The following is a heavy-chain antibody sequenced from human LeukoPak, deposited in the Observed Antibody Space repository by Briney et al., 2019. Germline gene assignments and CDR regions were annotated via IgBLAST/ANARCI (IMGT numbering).Heavy chain of an antibody. CDR1: GGSISSYY. D-gene: IGHD3-9*01. V-gene: IGHV4-59*01. CDR2: INYSGST. Sequence: SETLSLTCTVSGGSISSYYWSWIRQPPGKGLEWIGYINYSGSTNYNPSLKSRVTISVDTSKNQFSLKLSSVPAADTAVYYCATQTGYYNPFDNWGQGTLVTVSS. J-gene: IGHJ4*02. CDR3: ATQTGYYNPFDN.